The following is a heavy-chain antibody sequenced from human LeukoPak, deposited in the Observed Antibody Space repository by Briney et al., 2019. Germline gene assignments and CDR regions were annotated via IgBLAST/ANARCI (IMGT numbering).Heavy chain of an antibody. V-gene: IGHV4-30-4*01. Sequence: SQTLSLTCTVSAGSISTGDYYWIWIRQSPGKGLEWIGYIYYTGSTHYNPSLKSRATMSVDKAKNQSSLKMRSVTAADTAVYYCARFGRGRFDPWGQGTLVTVSS. CDR3: ARFGRGRFDP. CDR2: IYYTGST. D-gene: IGHD1-26*01. J-gene: IGHJ5*02. CDR1: AGSISTGDYY.